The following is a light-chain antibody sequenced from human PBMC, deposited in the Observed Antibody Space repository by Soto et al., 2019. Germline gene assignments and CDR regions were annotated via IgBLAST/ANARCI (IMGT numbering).Light chain of an antibody. Sequence: EVVFTPSPVTLSLSPWARVTLSCRASQSISGNYLAWYQHKPGQAPRLLISGTYTRATGIPDRFSGRGSGTDFSLTISRLEPGDFAVYYCERRSKWVTFGRGTKVDIK. CDR2: GTY. J-gene: IGKJ4*01. CDR3: ERRSKWVT. CDR1: QSISGNY. V-gene: IGKV3D-20*02.